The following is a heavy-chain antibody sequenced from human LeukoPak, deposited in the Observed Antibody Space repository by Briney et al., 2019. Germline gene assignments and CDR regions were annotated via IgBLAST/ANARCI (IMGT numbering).Heavy chain of an antibody. CDR3: ARAEGYDSSGYYHYFDY. CDR2: ISSSGSTI. J-gene: IGHJ4*02. D-gene: IGHD3-22*01. Sequence: LSLTCAVYGGSFSGYYWSWIRQAPGKGLEWVSYISSSGSTIYYADSVKGRFTISRDNAKNSLYLQMNSLRAEDTAVYYCARAEGYDSSGYYHYFDYWGQGTLVTVSS. V-gene: IGHV3-11*01. CDR1: GGSFSGYY.